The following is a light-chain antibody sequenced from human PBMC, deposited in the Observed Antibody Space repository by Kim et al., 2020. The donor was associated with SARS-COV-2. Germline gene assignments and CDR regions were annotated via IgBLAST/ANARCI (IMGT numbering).Light chain of an antibody. CDR2: SNN. CDR3: AAWDDSLNGPV. V-gene: IGLV1-44*01. Sequence: GQGVTHSYSGSSSNYGSNTVNGYQQHPVTPPKRLIYSNNQRPSGVPDRFSGSKSGTSASLAISGHQSEDEAEYYCAAWDDSLNGPVFGGGTQLTVL. CDR1: SSNYGSNT. J-gene: IGLJ3*02.